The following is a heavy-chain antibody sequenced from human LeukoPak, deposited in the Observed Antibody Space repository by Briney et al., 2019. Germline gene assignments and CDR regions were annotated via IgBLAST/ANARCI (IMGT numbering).Heavy chain of an antibody. V-gene: IGHV4-34*01. Sequence: PSETLSLTCAVYGGSFSGYYWSWIRQPPGKGLEWIGNIHHRGTTYYNPSLKSRVNISVDTSKNQFSLMLSSVTAADTAVYYCARCTVTSVFDYWGQGTLVTVSS. D-gene: IGHD4-17*01. CDR1: GGSFSGYY. J-gene: IGHJ4*02. CDR3: ARCTVTSVFDY. CDR2: IHHRGTT.